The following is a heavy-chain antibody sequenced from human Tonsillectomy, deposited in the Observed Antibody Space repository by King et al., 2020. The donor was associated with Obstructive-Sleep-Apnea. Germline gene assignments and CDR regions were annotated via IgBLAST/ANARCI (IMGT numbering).Heavy chain of an antibody. V-gene: IGHV3-30*04. CDR1: GFTFSRYA. CDR3: ARDRYYYDSSGYYYVIYYYGMDV. J-gene: IGHJ6*02. Sequence: VQLVASGGGVVQPGRSLRLSCAASGFTFSRYAMHWVRQAPGKGLEWVAVISFDGSNKDYADSVKGRFTISRDNSKNTLFLQMNSLRAEDTAVYYCARDRYYYDSSGYYYVIYYYGMDVWGQGTTVTVSS. D-gene: IGHD3-22*01. CDR2: ISFDGSNK.